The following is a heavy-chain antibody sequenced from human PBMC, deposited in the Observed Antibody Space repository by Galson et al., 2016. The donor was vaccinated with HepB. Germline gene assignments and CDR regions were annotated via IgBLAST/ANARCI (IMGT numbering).Heavy chain of an antibody. CDR3: ARVGYCISPKCYGLDF. D-gene: IGHD2-2*01. J-gene: IGHJ4*02. CDR2: ARNKAHSHTT. CDR1: GFTFSDAY. V-gene: IGHV3-72*01. Sequence: SLRLSCAASGFTFSDAYMDWVRQAPGKGLEWVGRARNKAHSHTTEYAASVKGKFTISRDDSKNSLYLQMNSLKTEDTAVYYCARVGYCISPKCYGLDFWGQGTLVTVSS.